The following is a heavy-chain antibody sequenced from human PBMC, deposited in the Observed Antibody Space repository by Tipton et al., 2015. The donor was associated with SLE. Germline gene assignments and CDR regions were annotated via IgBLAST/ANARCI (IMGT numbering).Heavy chain of an antibody. V-gene: IGHV4-39*01. Sequence: TLSLTCPVSGGSISSSSSYWGWISQPPGKGLESIGSIYYSGSTYYNPSIKSRVTISVDTSKNQFSLKLSSVTAADTAVYYCARSPPSQVYDYWGQGNLVTVSS. CDR1: GGSISSSSSY. CDR2: IYYSGST. CDR3: ARSPPSQVYDY. J-gene: IGHJ4*02.